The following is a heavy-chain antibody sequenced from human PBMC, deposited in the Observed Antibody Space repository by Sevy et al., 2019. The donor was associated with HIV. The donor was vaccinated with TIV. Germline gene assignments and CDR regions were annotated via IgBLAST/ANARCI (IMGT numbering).Heavy chain of an antibody. J-gene: IGHJ3*02. Sequence: GGSLRLSCAASGFTFSNYWMNWVRQAPGKGLEWVAKIREDGNKRHYVDSVKGRFTISRDNAKTSLYLQMNSLRGEETAVYYCARDFIVGRPVVGLDIWGQGTMVTVSS. CDR3: ARDFIVGRPVVGLDI. D-gene: IGHD1-26*01. CDR1: GFTFSNYW. CDR2: IREDGNKR. V-gene: IGHV3-7*03.